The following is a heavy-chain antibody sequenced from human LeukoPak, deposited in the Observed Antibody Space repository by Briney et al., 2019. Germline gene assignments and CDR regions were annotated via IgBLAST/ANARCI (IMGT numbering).Heavy chain of an antibody. V-gene: IGHV4-4*07. CDR2: IYTSGST. J-gene: IGHJ3*02. Sequence: SETLSLTCTVSGGSISSYYWSWIRQPAGKGLEWIGRIYTSGSTNYNPSLKSRVTMSVDASKNQFSLKVIALTAADTAVYYCAREDQNYYDNAFDIWGQGTMVTVSS. D-gene: IGHD3-22*01. CDR3: AREDQNYYDNAFDI. CDR1: GGSISSYY.